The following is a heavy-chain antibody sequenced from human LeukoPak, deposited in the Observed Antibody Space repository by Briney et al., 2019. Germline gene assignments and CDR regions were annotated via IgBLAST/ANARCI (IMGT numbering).Heavy chain of an antibody. V-gene: IGHV1-3*01. Sequence: ASVKVSCKASGYTFTNYAIHWVRQAPGQRLEWMGSINAGYSNTKYSQKFQGRVTITMDTSASTAYMELSSLRSEDTAVYYCARASSGYPFQHWGQGTLVTVSS. J-gene: IGHJ1*01. CDR1: GYTFTNYA. CDR2: INAGYSNT. CDR3: ARASSGYPFQH. D-gene: IGHD3-22*01.